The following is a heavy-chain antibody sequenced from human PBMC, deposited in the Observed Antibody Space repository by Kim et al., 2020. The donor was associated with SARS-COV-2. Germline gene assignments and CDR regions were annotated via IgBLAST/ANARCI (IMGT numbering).Heavy chain of an antibody. CDR3: VRSRGHYFYYMEV. D-gene: IGHD3-10*01. CDR2: INYNGGST. V-gene: IGHV3-20*01. CDR1: GFNFDKYG. J-gene: IGHJ6*03. Sequence: GGSLRLSCVVSGFNFDKYGMSWVRQAPGKGPEWVSGINYNGGSTGYADSVKGRFTISRDNAQKSLYLQMDSVRAEDTALYHCVRSRGHYFYYMEVWGQGTTVTVSS.